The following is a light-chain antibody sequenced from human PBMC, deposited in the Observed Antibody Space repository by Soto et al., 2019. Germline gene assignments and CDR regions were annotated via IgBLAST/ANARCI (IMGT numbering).Light chain of an antibody. CDR1: QSVSIN. CDR2: GAS. V-gene: IGKV3-15*01. J-gene: IGKJ1*01. CDR3: QHYNSWPRTWT. Sequence: EIVMTQSPATLSVSPGERATLSCRASQSVSINLAWYQQKPGQAPRLRIYGASTRATGIPARFSGSGSGTGFTLTISSLQXEXFAVYHCQHYNSWPRTWTFGHGTKVDIK.